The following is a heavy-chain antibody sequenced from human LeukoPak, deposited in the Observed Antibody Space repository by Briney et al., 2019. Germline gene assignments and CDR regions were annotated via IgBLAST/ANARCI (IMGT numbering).Heavy chain of an antibody. CDR1: GGSFSGYY. Sequence: PSETLSLTCAVYGGSFSGYYWSWIRQPPGKGLEWIGEINHSGSTNYNPSLKSRVTISVDTSKNQFSLKLSSVTAADTAVYYCARGSQSLGHCSGGSCRAKIFDYWGQGTLVTVSS. CDR2: INHSGST. CDR3: ARGSQSLGHCSGGSCRAKIFDY. V-gene: IGHV4-34*01. D-gene: IGHD2-15*01. J-gene: IGHJ4*02.